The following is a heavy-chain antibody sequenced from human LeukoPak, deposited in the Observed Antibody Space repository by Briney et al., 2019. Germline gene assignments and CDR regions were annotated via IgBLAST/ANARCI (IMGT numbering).Heavy chain of an antibody. CDR1: GYTFTGYY. D-gene: IGHD3-22*01. Sequence: WASVKVSFKASGYTFTGYYMHWVRQAPGQGLEWMGWINPNSGDTNYAQKFQGRVTMTRDTSISTAYMELSRLRSDDTARYYCARIRITMIVVAAFDIWGQGTMVTVSS. CDR3: ARIRITMIVVAAFDI. CDR2: INPNSGDT. V-gene: IGHV1-2*02. J-gene: IGHJ3*02.